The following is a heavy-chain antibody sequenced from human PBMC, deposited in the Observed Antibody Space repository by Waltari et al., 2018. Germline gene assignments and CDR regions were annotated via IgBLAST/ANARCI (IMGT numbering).Heavy chain of an antibody. CDR1: GFTFSNAW. J-gene: IGHJ4*02. V-gene: IGHV3-15*07. CDR2: IKSKTDGGTT. CDR3: TTEYYYDSSGYLNELDY. Sequence: EVQLVESGGGLVKPGGSLRLSCAASGFTFSNAWMNWVLQAPGKGLEWVGRIKSKTDGGTTDYAAPVKGRFTISRDDSKNTLYLQMNSLKTEDTAVYYCTTEYYYDSSGYLNELDYWGQGTLVTVSS. D-gene: IGHD3-22*01.